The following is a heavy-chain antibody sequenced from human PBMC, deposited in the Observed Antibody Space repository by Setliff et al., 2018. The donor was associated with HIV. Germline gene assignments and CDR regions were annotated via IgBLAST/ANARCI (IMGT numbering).Heavy chain of an antibody. Sequence: ASVKVSCKSSGYNFNNFGVSWVRQAPGQGLEWLGWVNPNSGDAIYAQNFQGRVTMTRDTSINAAYMELRGLRSDDTAVYYCARNFGLSPSGKYYYYYGMDIWGQGTTVTVSS. CDR2: VNPNSGDA. J-gene: IGHJ6*02. CDR3: ARNFGLSPSGKYYYYYGMDI. D-gene: IGHD3-10*01. V-gene: IGHV1-2*02. CDR1: GYNFNNFG.